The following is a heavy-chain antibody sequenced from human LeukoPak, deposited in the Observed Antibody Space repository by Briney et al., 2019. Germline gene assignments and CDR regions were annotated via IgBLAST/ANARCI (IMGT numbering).Heavy chain of an antibody. D-gene: IGHD3-10*01. CDR3: ASNLNCYGSGSYYNALDY. J-gene: IGHJ4*02. V-gene: IGHV3-23*01. CDR2: ISGSGGST. CDR1: GFTFSSYA. Sequence: GGSLRLSCAASGFTFSSYAMSWVRQAPGKGLEWVSAISGSGGSTYYADSVKGRFTISRDNSKNTLYLQMNSLRAEDTDVYYCASNLNCYGSGSYYNALDYWGQGTLVTVSS.